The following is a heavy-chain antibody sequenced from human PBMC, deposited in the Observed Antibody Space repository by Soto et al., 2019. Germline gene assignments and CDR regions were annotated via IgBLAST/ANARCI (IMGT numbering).Heavy chain of an antibody. Sequence: GGSLRLSCAASGFTFSTYVMTWVRQAPGKGLEWVSSISGSGDNIYYADSAKGLFTISRDNSKNTLYPQLNSLTAEDTAVYYCAKDGTSSRNWPYYFDYWGHGTLVTVSS. CDR3: AKDGTSSRNWPYYFDY. CDR1: GFTFSTYV. J-gene: IGHJ4*01. V-gene: IGHV3-23*01. D-gene: IGHD6-13*01. CDR2: ISGSGDNI.